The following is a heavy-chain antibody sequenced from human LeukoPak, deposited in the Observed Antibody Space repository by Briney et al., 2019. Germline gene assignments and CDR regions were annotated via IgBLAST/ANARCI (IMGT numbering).Heavy chain of an antibody. D-gene: IGHD3-10*01. V-gene: IGHV1-2*02. J-gene: IGHJ6*03. CDR1: GYTFTGYY. CDR3: ARGSDYGSGIPSKSYYYYMDV. CDR2: INANSGGT. Sequence: ASVKVSCKASGYTFTGYYMHWVRQAPGQGLEWMGRINANSGGTNYAQKFQGRVTMTRDTSISTAYMELSSLRSDDTAVYYCARGSDYGSGIPSKSYYYYMDVWGKGTTVTVSS.